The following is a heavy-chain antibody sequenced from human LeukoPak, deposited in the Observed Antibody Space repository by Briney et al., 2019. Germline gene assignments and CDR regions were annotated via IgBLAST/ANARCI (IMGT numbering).Heavy chain of an antibody. Sequence: ASVKVSCKASGFTFSNSAIQWVRQARGQRLEWIGWIIVGSGRTHYTQNLQERVTITRDMSTNTAFMELSSLRSDDTAVYYCAAELYSGSYGRCCSFAFWGQGTQVTVSS. CDR1: GFTFSNSA. CDR2: IIVGSGRT. J-gene: IGHJ4*02. D-gene: IGHD1-26*01. CDR3: AAELYSGSYGRCCSFAF. V-gene: IGHV1-58*02.